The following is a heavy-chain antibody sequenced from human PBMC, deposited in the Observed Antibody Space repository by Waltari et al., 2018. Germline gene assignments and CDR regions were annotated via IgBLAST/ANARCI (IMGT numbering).Heavy chain of an antibody. CDR2: FHSKDAGL. V-gene: IGHV3-23*01. CDR1: GFTFSDYG. D-gene: IGHD5-12*01. CDR3: ARGGYDLDY. Sequence: EVQLLESGGGLVQPGGSLRLSCAASGFTFSDYGMTWVRQAPAKGLEWVSVFHSKDAGLYYADSVKGRFSISRDNSKNTLYLQMNSLRAEDTATYYCARGGYDLDYWGQGTRVTVSS. J-gene: IGHJ4*02.